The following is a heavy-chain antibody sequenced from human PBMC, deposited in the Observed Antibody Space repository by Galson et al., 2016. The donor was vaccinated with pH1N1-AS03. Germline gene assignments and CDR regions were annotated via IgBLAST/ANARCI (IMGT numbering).Heavy chain of an antibody. CDR2: ISFTSDYR. CDR1: GSSLSDYY. D-gene: IGHD2-21*01. J-gene: IGHJ6*02. CDR3: ARARGGEDAWSQDV. V-gene: IGHV3-11*03. Sequence: SLRLSCAASGSSLSDYYMTWIRQAPGKGLEWVAYISFTSDYRHYADSVKGRFTISRDNAKDSLYLQMDSLRVEDTAVYYCARARGGEDAWSQDVWGQGTTVTVSS.